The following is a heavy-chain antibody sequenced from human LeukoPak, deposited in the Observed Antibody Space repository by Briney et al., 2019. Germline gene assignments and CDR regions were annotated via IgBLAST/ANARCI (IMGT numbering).Heavy chain of an antibody. V-gene: IGHV3-7*01. Sequence: PGGSLRLSCAASGFTFSSYWMSWVRQAPGKGLEWVANIKQDGSEKYYVDSVKGRFTISRDNAKNSLYLQMNSLRAEDTAVYYCAKDQRLLWFGELCDYWGQGTLVTVSS. J-gene: IGHJ4*02. CDR3: AKDQRLLWFGELCDY. D-gene: IGHD3-10*01. CDR2: IKQDGSEK. CDR1: GFTFSSYW.